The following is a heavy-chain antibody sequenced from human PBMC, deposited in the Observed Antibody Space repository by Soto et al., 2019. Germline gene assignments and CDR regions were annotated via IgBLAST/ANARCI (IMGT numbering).Heavy chain of an antibody. CDR2: IYYTGST. D-gene: IGHD3-9*01. Sequence: QVQLQESGPGLVKPSQTLSLTCTVSGGSISSGDYYWSWIRQPPGKGLEWIGYIYYTGSTYYNPSLKRRVTISVDTSKNQFSLKLTSVTAADTAVYYCAGADYNNYWYFDLWGRGTLVTVSS. V-gene: IGHV4-30-4*01. CDR1: GGSISSGDYY. CDR3: AGADYNNYWYFDL. J-gene: IGHJ2*01.